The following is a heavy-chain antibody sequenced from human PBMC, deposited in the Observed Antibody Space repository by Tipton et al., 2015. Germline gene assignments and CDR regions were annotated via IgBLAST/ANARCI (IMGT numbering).Heavy chain of an antibody. J-gene: IGHJ6*02. Sequence: TLSLTCAVYGGSFTGYYWSWIRQSPGKGLEWIGEINHSGSTNYNPSLKSRVTISVDTPKKQFSLKLSSVAAADTAVYYCARALRGYSYGFPDVWGQGTTVTVSS. D-gene: IGHD5-18*01. CDR2: INHSGST. CDR3: ARALRGYSYGFPDV. CDR1: GGSFTGYY. V-gene: IGHV4-34*01.